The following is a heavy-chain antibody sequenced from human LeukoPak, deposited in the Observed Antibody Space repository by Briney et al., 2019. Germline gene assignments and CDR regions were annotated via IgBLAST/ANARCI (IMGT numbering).Heavy chain of an antibody. J-gene: IGHJ4*02. CDR3: ARRSTRAIDY. CDR2: IYYSGST. Sequence: PSETLSLTCTVSGGSISSSSYYWGWIRQPPGKGLEWIGSIYYSGSTYYNLSLKSRVTISVDTSKNQFSLKLSSVTAADTAVYYCARRSTRAIDYWGQGTLVTVSS. CDR1: GGSISSSSYY. D-gene: IGHD5/OR15-5a*01. V-gene: IGHV4-39*01.